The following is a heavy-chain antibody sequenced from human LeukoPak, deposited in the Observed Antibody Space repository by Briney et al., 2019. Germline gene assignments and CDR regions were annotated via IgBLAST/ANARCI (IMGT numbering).Heavy chain of an antibody. D-gene: IGHD5-18*01. Sequence: GESLKISCKGSGYSFTNYWIGWVRQLPGKGLEWMGIIHPTDSATSYSPSFQGQVTMSVDESITTAYLQWSSLRASDSAIYYCARGGSYRYGSSDYWGEGTLGTVSS. J-gene: IGHJ4*02. CDR2: IHPTDSAT. CDR1: GYSFTNYW. CDR3: ARGGSYRYGSSDY. V-gene: IGHV5-51*01.